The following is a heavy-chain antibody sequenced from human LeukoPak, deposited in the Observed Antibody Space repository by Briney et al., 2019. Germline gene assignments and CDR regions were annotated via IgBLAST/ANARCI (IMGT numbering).Heavy chain of an antibody. CDR1: AFIFSGHW. CDR3: ARGRYLDWLPYYFDY. V-gene: IGHV3-7*03. D-gene: IGHD3-9*01. J-gene: IGHJ4*02. Sequence: GGSLRLSCEGSAFIFSGHWMNWVRQTPGKGLEWVASIKEDGSERQYVDSVKGRFSISRDNTKGSLFLQLNSLRAEDTAVYYCARGRYLDWLPYYFDYWGQGTLVTASS. CDR2: IKEDGSER.